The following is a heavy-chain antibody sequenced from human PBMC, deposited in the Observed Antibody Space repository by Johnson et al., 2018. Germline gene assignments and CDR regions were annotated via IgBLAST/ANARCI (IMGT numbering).Heavy chain of an antibody. J-gene: IGHJ6*02. CDR2: IIPIFGAA. D-gene: IGHD3-22*01. V-gene: IGHV1-69*01. CDR1: GGTFSSYP. CDR3: ATYYYDSSGYVYYSYGMDV. Sequence: QVQLVESGAEVKKXGSSVKVSCKASGGTFSSYPISWVRQAPGQGLEWMGGIIPIFGAAKYAHNFKGRLTITADESTSTAYMELGSLRSEDTAVYYCATYYYDSSGYVYYSYGMDVWGQGTTVTVSS.